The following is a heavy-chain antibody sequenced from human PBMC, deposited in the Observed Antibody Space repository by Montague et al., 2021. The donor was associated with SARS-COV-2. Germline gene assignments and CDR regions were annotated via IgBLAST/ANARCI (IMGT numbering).Heavy chain of an antibody. J-gene: IGHJ4*02. CDR3: ARHRIYLGESW. Sequence: SETLSLTCTVSGGSITNDDWSWIRQPPGKGLEWIVNIFKNGETDYNPSLKSRVIISVDTSKSQFSLKLTSVTAADTALYYCARHRIYLGESWWGEGTLVTVSS. D-gene: IGHD3-16*01. V-gene: IGHV4-59*08. CDR1: GGSITNDD. CDR2: IFKNGET.